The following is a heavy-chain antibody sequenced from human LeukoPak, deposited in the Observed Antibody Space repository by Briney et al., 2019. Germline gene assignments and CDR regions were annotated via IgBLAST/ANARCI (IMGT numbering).Heavy chain of an antibody. Sequence: PSETLSLTCTVSDGSISSSSYYWGWIRQPPGKGLEWIGSIYYSGSTYYNPSLMSRVTISVDTSKSQFSLKLSSVTAADTAVYYCARHGGYSYGFTDYWGQGTLVTVSS. D-gene: IGHD5-18*01. CDR3: ARHGGYSYGFTDY. V-gene: IGHV4-39*01. CDR2: IYYSGST. CDR1: DGSISSSSYY. J-gene: IGHJ4*02.